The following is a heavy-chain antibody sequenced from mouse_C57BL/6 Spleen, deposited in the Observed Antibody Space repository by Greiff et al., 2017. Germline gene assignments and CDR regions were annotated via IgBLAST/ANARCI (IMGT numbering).Heavy chain of an antibody. J-gene: IGHJ3*01. V-gene: IGHV5-4*01. CDR3: ARDQYYYGSSSWFAY. CDR1: GFTFSSYA. D-gene: IGHD1-1*01. CDR2: ISDGGSYT. Sequence: DVKLVESGGGLVKPGGSLKLSCAASGFTFSSYAMSWVRQTPEKRLEWVATISDGGSYTYYPDNVKGRFTISRDNAKNNLYLQMSHLKSEDTAMYYCARDQYYYGSSSWFAYWGQGTLVTVSA.